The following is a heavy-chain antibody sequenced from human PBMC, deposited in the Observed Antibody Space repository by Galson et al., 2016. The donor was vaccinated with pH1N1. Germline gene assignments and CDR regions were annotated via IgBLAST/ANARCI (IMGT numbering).Heavy chain of an antibody. CDR3: AREDYYDTDLSDWYFDL. Sequence: SVKVSCKASGGTFGSYGINWVRQAPGQGLEWMGGIIPIFNTVKYAQNSQGRVTITADESTTTAYMELSSLRSEDTAMYYCAREDYYDTDLSDWYFDLWGRGTLLTVSS. CDR1: GGTFGSYG. J-gene: IGHJ2*01. CDR2: IIPIFNTV. D-gene: IGHD3-22*01. V-gene: IGHV1-69*13.